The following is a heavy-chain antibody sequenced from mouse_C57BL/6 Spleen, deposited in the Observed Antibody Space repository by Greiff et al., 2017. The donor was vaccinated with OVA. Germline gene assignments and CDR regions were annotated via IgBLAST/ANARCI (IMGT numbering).Heavy chain of an antibody. Sequence: EVQLQQSGPELVKPGASVKISCKASGYTFTDYYMNWVKQSHGKSLEWIGDINPNNGGTSYNQKFKGKATLTVDKASSTAYMELRSLTSEDSAVYYCARGRQLRLQWFAYWGQGTLVTVSA. CDR3: ARGRQLRLQWFAY. V-gene: IGHV1-26*01. J-gene: IGHJ3*01. CDR2: INPNNGGT. D-gene: IGHD3-2*02. CDR1: GYTFTDYY.